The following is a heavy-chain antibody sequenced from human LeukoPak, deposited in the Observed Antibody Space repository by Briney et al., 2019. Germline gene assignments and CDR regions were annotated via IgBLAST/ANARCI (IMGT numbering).Heavy chain of an antibody. V-gene: IGHV3-74*01. Sequence: PGGSLRLSCAASGFTFSRSWMHWVRQVPGKGLVWVSRISSDGSNIIYADSVKGRFTISRDNAKNTLYLQMNSLRAEDTALYYCARDRGGSGPTTTDYWGQGTLVTVSS. CDR1: GFTFSRSW. CDR2: ISSDGSNI. D-gene: IGHD6-19*01. J-gene: IGHJ4*02. CDR3: ARDRGGSGPTTTDY.